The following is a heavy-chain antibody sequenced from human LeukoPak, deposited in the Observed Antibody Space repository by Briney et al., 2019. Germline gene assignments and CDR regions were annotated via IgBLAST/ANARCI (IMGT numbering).Heavy chain of an antibody. CDR3: ATMGLGVRATSGRDY. Sequence: ASVKVSCKVSGYTLTELSMHWVRQAPGKGLEWMGGFDPEDGETTYAQKFQGRVTMTEDTSTDTAYMELSSLRSEDTAVYYCATMGLGVRATSGRDYWGQGTLVTVSS. D-gene: IGHD1-26*01. CDR1: GYTLTELS. V-gene: IGHV1-24*01. J-gene: IGHJ4*02. CDR2: FDPEDGET.